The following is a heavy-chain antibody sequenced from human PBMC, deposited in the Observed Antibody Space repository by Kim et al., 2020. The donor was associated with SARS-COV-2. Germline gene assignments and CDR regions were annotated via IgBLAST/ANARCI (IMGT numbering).Heavy chain of an antibody. CDR1: GFTFSNYG. CDR3: AKDQDPITMKVVVMPGEIDY. V-gene: IGHV3-33*06. CDR2: IWYDGSDK. J-gene: IGHJ4*02. Sequence: GGSLRLSCAASGFTFSNYGMHWVRQAPGKGLEWVAVIWYDGSDKYYADSVKGRFTISRDNSKNTLYLQMNSLRAEDTAVYYCAKDQDPITMKVVVMPGEIDYWGQGTLVTVSS. D-gene: IGHD3-22*01.